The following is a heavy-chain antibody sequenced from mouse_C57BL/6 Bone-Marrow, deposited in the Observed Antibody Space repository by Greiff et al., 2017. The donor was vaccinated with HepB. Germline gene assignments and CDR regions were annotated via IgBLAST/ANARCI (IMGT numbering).Heavy chain of an antibody. V-gene: IGHV8-8*01. CDR1: GFSLSTFGMG. Sequence: QVTLKECGPGILQPSQTLSLTCSFSGFSLSTFGMGVGWIRQPSGKGLEWLAHIWWDDDKYYNPALKSRLTISKDTSKNQVFLKIANVDTADTATYYCARMERDYGSSFYYAMDYWGQGTSVTVSS. J-gene: IGHJ4*01. CDR3: ARMERDYGSSFYYAMDY. CDR2: IWWDDDK. D-gene: IGHD1-1*01.